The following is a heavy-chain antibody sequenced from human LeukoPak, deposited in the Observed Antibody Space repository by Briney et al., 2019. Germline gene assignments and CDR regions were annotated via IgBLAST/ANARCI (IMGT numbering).Heavy chain of an antibody. D-gene: IGHD3-10*01. CDR1: GYTFTSYD. CDR2: MNPNSGNT. J-gene: IGHJ4*02. Sequence: ASVKVSCKASGYTFTSYDINWVRQATGQGREWMGWMNPNSGNTGYAQKFQGRVTISRNTSISTAYMELSSLRSEDTAVYYCARGHYGSGSYYEPTPFDYWGQGTLVTVSS. CDR3: ARGHYGSGSYYEPTPFDY. V-gene: IGHV1-8*01.